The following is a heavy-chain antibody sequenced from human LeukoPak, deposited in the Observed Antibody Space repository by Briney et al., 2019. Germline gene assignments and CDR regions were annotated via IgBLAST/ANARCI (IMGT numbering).Heavy chain of an antibody. CDR2: IDSSGGYM. Sequence: GGSLRLSCEASGFTFNTYSMNWARQAPGKGLEWVSSIDSSGGYMFYADSVKGRFIISRDNAKDSLYLQMNSLRAEDTAVYYCARDRGSGGINWGQGTLVTVSS. D-gene: IGHD2-15*01. CDR3: ARDRGSGGIN. J-gene: IGHJ4*02. CDR1: GFTFNTYS. V-gene: IGHV3-21*06.